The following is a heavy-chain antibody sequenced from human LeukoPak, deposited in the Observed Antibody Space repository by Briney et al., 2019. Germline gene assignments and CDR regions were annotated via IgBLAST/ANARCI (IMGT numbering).Heavy chain of an antibody. CDR3: ARRRMVAALMNWYFDL. J-gene: IGHJ2*01. Sequence: GGSLRLSCAASGFTFSSYAMSWVRQAPGKGLDWVSIIYSGGSTFYADSVKGRFTISRDNSKNTLYLQMNSLRAEDTAVYYCARRRMVAALMNWYFDLWGRGTRVTVSS. CDR1: GFTFSSYA. V-gene: IGHV3-66*02. CDR2: IYSGGST. D-gene: IGHD2-15*01.